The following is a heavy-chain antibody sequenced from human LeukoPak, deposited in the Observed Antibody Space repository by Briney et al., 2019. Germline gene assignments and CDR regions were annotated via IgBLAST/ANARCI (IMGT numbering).Heavy chain of an antibody. CDR1: GFTFGDYS. J-gene: IGHJ4*02. CDR3: TSQHGY. CDR2: IRSKAYGGTT. Sequence: GGSLRLSCTASGFTFGDYSMSWVRQAPGKGLEWVGFIRSKAYGGTTEYAASVKGRFTILRDDSKSIAYPQMNSLKTEDTAVYYCTSQHGYWGQGTLVTVSS. V-gene: IGHV3-49*04.